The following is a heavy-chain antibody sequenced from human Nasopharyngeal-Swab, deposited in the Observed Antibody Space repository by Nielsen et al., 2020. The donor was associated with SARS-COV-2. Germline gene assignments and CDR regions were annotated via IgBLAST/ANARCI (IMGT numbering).Heavy chain of an antibody. Sequence: GGSLRLSCAASGFTVNTNYMTWVRQAQGKGLEWVSVIYSSGNTYYADSVKGRFTISRDNSKNTLYLQMNSPRAEDTAVYYCASPVRSDDSGPYDYWGQGTQVTVSS. CDR3: ASPVRSDDSGPYDY. D-gene: IGHD3-10*01. CDR2: IYSSGNT. J-gene: IGHJ4*02. V-gene: IGHV3-66*01. CDR1: GFTVNTNY.